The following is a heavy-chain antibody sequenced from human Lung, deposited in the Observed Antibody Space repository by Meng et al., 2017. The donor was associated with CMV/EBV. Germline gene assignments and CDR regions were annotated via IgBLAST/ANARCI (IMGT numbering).Heavy chain of an antibody. CDR2: INPYSGDT. CDR1: GYTFTDFY. J-gene: IGHJ4*02. D-gene: IGHD3-3*01. V-gene: IGHV1-2*02. CDR3: ARDPSASVRSGYHEY. Sequence: ASVKVSXKASGYTFTDFYIHWVRLAPGQGREGRGRINPYSGDTYFAENFKGRVTMTRDTYISTAYMELTSLKSDDTAIYYCARDPSASVRSGYHEYWGQGALVTVSS.